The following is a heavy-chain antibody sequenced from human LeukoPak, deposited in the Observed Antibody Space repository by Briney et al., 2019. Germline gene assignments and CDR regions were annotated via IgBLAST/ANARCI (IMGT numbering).Heavy chain of an antibody. Sequence: GGSLRLSCAASGFTVSSNYMSWVRQAPGKGLEWVSVIYSGGSTYYADSVKGRFTISRDNSKNTLYLQMNSLRAEDTAVYYCAREGHDSCYSSWGQGTLVTVPS. CDR2: IYSGGST. V-gene: IGHV3-53*01. J-gene: IGHJ5*02. CDR3: AREGHDSCYSS. D-gene: IGHD2-15*01. CDR1: GFTVSSNY.